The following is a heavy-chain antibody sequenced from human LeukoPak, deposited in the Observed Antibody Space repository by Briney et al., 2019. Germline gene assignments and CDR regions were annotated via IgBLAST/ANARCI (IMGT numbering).Heavy chain of an antibody. D-gene: IGHD3-10*01. CDR3: ARHNRRVRAYYFDY. CDR1: GGSFSGYY. Sequence: PSETLSLTCAVYGGSFSGYYWSWIRQPPGKGLEWIGEINHSGNTNYNPSLKSRVTISVDTSKNQFSLKLSSVTAADTAVYYCARHNRRVRAYYFDYWGQGTLVTVSS. CDR2: INHSGNT. V-gene: IGHV4-34*01. J-gene: IGHJ4*02.